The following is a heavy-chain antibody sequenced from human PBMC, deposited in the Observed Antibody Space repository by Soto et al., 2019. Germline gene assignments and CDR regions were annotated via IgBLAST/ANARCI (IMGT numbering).Heavy chain of an antibody. D-gene: IGHD2-2*01. Sequence: GGSLRLSCPASGFTFSDYYMSWIRQAPGKGLEWVSYISSSSSYTNYADSVKGRFTISRDNAKNSLYLQMNSLRAEDTAVYYCARXIVVVPATVGVYYGMDVWGQGTTVTVSS. V-gene: IGHV3-11*06. CDR3: ARXIVVVPATVGVYYGMDV. CDR2: ISSSSSYT. CDR1: GFTFSDYY. J-gene: IGHJ6*02.